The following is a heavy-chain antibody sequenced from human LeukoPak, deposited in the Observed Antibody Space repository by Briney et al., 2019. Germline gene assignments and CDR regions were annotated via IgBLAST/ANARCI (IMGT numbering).Heavy chain of an antibody. J-gene: IGHJ4*02. CDR1: GYSFTSYR. CDR2: IYPGDSDT. V-gene: IGHV5-51*01. Sequence: GESLKISCKGSGYSFTSYRIGWVRQMPGKGLGWMGIIYPGDSDTRYSPSFQGQVTISADKSISTAYLQWSSLKASDSAMYYCASVPRGSGWYLVYWGQGTLVTVSS. D-gene: IGHD6-19*01. CDR3: ASVPRGSGWYLVY.